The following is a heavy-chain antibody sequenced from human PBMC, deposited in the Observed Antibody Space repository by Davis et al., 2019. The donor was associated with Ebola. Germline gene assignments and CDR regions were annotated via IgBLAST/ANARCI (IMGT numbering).Heavy chain of an antibody. CDR2: INPSGGST. CDR1: GYTFTSYY. Sequence: ASVKVSCKASGYTFTSYYMHWVRQAPGQGLEWMGIINPSGGSTSYAQKFQGRVTITRDTSTSTVYMELSSLRSEDTAVYYCARELNHYYDSSGYYEDYWGQGTLVTVSS. D-gene: IGHD3-22*01. J-gene: IGHJ4*02. V-gene: IGHV1-46*01. CDR3: ARELNHYYDSSGYYEDY.